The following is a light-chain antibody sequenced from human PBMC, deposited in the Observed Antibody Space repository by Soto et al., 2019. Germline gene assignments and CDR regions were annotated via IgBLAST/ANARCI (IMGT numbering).Light chain of an antibody. V-gene: IGLV2-23*02. CDR3: CSYAVIITGV. CDR2: EVT. J-gene: IGLJ3*02. CDR1: SNDIGGHNH. Sequence: QSALTQPASVSGSPGQSITISCTGTSNDIGGHNHVSWYQQRPGNSPKLIIYEVTERPSGVSNRFSASKSDTTASLTISGLQSEDEGDYYCCSYAVIITGVCGGGTKVTVL.